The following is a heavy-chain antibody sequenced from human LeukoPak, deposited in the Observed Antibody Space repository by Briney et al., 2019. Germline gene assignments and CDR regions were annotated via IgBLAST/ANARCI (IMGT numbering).Heavy chain of an antibody. V-gene: IGHV3-30*02. J-gene: IGHJ4*02. D-gene: IGHD2-2*01. Sequence: PGRSLRLSCAASGFTFSNYGLHWVRQAPGKGLEWVAFIRYDGSNKYYADSVKGRFTISRDNSKNTLYLQMNSLRAEDTAVYYCAKVGSTSSPPDYWGQGTLVTVSS. CDR1: GFTFSNYG. CDR2: IRYDGSNK. CDR3: AKVGSTSSPPDY.